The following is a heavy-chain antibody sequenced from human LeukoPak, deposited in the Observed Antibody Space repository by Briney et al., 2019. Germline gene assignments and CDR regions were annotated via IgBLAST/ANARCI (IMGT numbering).Heavy chain of an antibody. Sequence: PGGSLRLSCGTSGISFKTSGFSWVRQAPGKGLEWVSGISGGDGLTYYADSVRGRFTVSRDGSRATVDLQMNGLRAEDTAVYYCAGGWLQPLNSWGQGTLVTVSS. CDR2: ISGGDGLT. CDR3: AGGWLQPLNS. CDR1: GISFKTSG. V-gene: IGHV3-23*01. D-gene: IGHD5-24*01. J-gene: IGHJ4*02.